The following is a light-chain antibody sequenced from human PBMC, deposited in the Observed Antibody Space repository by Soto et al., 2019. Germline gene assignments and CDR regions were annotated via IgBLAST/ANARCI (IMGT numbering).Light chain of an antibody. CDR1: QSISGY. J-gene: IGKJ1*01. CDR3: QQSYSSRWT. Sequence: IQMTQSPSSLSASVGDRVTITCRASQSISGYLNWYQQKPGKAPKLLIYAATSLHTGVPSRFSGSGSVTDFTLTISNLQPEDFATYFCQQSYSSRWTFGQGTKVDIK. CDR2: AAT. V-gene: IGKV1-39*01.